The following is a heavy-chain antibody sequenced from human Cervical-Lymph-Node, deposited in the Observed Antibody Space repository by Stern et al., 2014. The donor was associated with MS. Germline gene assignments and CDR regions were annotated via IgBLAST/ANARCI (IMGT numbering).Heavy chain of an antibody. CDR2: ISYDGSNK. D-gene: IGHD3-22*01. CDR3: AKDLDYYDSSGYPEDYYGMDV. J-gene: IGHJ6*02. V-gene: IGHV3-30*18. CDR1: GFTFSSYG. Sequence: VQLVESGGGVVQPGRSLRLSCAASGFTFSSYGMHWVRQAPGKGLEWVAVISYDGSNKYYADSVKGRFTISRDNSKNTLYLQMNSLRAEDTAVYYCAKDLDYYDSSGYPEDYYGMDVWGQGTTVTVSS.